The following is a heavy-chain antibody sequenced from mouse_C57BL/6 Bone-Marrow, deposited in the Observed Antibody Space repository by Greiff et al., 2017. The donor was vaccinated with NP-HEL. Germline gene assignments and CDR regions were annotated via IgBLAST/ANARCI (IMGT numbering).Heavy chain of an antibody. CDR1: GFTFSDYG. V-gene: IGHV5-17*01. CDR3: ARQGYFDF. J-gene: IGHJ2*01. Sequence: EVKLEESGGGLVKPGGSLKLSCAASGFTFSDYGMHWVRQAPEKGLEWVAYISSGSSTIYYAATVKGRFTISRDNAKNTLFLQMTSLRSEDTAMYYCARQGYFDFWGQGPTLTFSS. CDR2: ISSGSSTI.